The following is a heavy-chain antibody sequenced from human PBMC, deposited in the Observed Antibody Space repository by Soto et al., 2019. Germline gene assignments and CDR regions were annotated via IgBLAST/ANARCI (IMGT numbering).Heavy chain of an antibody. CDR1: GGSISSGGYY. Sequence: SDTLSLTCTVSGGSISSGGYYWSWIRQHPGKGLEWIGYIYYSGSTYYNPSLKSRVTISVDTSKNQFSLKLSSVTAADTAVYYCARDGYYYGSGSYYNWFDPWGQGTLVTVSS. D-gene: IGHD3-10*01. J-gene: IGHJ5*02. CDR2: IYYSGST. V-gene: IGHV4-31*03. CDR3: ARDGYYYGSGSYYNWFDP.